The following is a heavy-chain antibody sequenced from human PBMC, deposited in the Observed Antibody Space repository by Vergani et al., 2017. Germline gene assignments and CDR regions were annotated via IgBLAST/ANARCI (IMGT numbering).Heavy chain of an antibody. D-gene: IGHD2-2*01. Sequence: EVQLLESGGGLVQPGGSLRLSCAASGFTFSSYTMNWVRQAPGKGLEWVSSISGSTTTIYYAYSVKGRFTNSRDNAKNSLYLQMNSLGAEDTAVYYCARAGPYCSSTSCPSDYWGQGILVTVSS. CDR1: GFTFSSYT. CDR3: ARAGPYCSSTSCPSDY. CDR2: ISGSTTTI. J-gene: IGHJ4*02. V-gene: IGHV3-48*01.